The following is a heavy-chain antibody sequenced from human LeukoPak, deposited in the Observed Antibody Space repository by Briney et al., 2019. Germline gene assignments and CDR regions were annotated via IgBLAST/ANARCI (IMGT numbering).Heavy chain of an antibody. V-gene: IGHV3-21*01. CDR3: AREGIAAAGTGGDY. D-gene: IGHD6-13*01. Sequence: GGSLRLSCAASGFTFSSYSMNWVRQAPGKGLEWVSSISSSSSYIYYADSVEGRFTISRDNAKNSLYLQMNSLRAEDTAVYYCAREGIAAAGTGGDYWGQGTLVTVSS. CDR2: ISSSSSYI. CDR1: GFTFSSYS. J-gene: IGHJ4*02.